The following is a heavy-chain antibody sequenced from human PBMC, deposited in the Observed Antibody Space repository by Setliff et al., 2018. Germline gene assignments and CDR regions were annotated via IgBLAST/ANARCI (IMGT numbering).Heavy chain of an antibody. Sequence: SETLSLTCTVSGGSISSYYWSWIRQPPGKGLEWIGYINYSGSTNYNPSLKSRVTISEDMSKNQFSLKVSSVTAADTAIYYCAHSSSWFKDFQHWGQGTLVTVSS. CDR1: GGSISSYY. J-gene: IGHJ1*01. D-gene: IGHD6-13*01. CDR2: INYSGST. CDR3: AHSSSWFKDFQH. V-gene: IGHV4-59*01.